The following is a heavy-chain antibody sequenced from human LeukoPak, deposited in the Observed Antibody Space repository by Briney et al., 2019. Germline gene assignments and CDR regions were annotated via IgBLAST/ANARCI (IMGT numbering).Heavy chain of an antibody. CDR1: GFAFSNAL. CDR2: IQTEAEGGTA. Sequence: GGSLRLFCVGSGFAFSNALMTWVRQAPGKGLEWVGRIQTEAEGGTADYAAPVQGRFTISRDDSQNTVYLQMNSLKTEDTAVYYCVRVAWIQLSNYHHYYMDVWGKGTTVTVSS. J-gene: IGHJ6*03. D-gene: IGHD5-18*01. CDR3: VRVAWIQLSNYHHYYMDV. V-gene: IGHV3-15*01.